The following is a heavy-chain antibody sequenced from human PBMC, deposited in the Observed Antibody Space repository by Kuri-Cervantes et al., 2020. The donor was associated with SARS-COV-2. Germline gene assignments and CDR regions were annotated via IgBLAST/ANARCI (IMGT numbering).Heavy chain of an antibody. CDR2: IIPIFGTA. J-gene: IGHJ6*03. V-gene: IGHV1-69*05. CDR1: GGTFSSYA. CDR3: ARDRSIAARPASYYYYMDV. D-gene: IGHD6-6*01. Sequence: SVKVSCKASGGTFSSYAISWVRQAPGQGLEWMGGIIPIFGTANYAQKFQGRVTITTDESTSTAYMELSSLRAEDTAVYYCARDRSIAARPASYYYYMDVWGKGTTVTVSS.